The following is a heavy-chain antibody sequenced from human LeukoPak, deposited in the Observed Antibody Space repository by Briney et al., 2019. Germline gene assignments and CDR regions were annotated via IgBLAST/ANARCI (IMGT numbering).Heavy chain of an antibody. CDR2: IYHSGST. J-gene: IGHJ5*02. CDR1: GGSISSSNW. Sequence: PSETLSLTCAVSGGSISSSNWWSWVRQPPGKGLEWIGEIYHSGSTNYNPSLKSRVTISVDKSKNQFSLKLSSVTAADTAVYYCARDYYDSSGWFDPWGQGTLVTVSS. V-gene: IGHV4-4*02. CDR3: ARDYYDSSGWFDP. D-gene: IGHD3-22*01.